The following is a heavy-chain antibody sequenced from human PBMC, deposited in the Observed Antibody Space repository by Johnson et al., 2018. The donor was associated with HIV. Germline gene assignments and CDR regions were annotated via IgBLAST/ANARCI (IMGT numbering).Heavy chain of an antibody. CDR1: GFTFRSYA. D-gene: IGHD5-12*01. V-gene: IGHV3-30*04. Sequence: QVQLVESGGGVVQPGRSLRLSCAASGFTFRSYAMHWVRQAPGKGLEWVAVISYDGSNKYFADSVKGRFNLSRDSSKNTLYLQMNSLRAEDTAVYYCARVGVSCYDLAAFDIWGQGTMVTVSS. CDR2: ISYDGSNK. J-gene: IGHJ3*02. CDR3: ARVGVSCYDLAAFDI.